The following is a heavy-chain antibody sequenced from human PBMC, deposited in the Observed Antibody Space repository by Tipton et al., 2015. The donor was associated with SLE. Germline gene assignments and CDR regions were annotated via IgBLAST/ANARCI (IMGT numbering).Heavy chain of an antibody. V-gene: IGHV3-48*03. CDR1: GFNLSSYE. J-gene: IGHJ5*02. D-gene: IGHD1-26*01. CDR3: ARAPYSGTYTGWFDP. CDR2: ISSGSRNI. Sequence: SLRLSCVASGFNLSSYEMNWVRQAPGKGLEWISYISSGSRNIYYADSVKGRFTISRDNVKNSLYLQMNSLRAEDTAVYYCARAPYSGTYTGWFDPWGQGTLVTVSS.